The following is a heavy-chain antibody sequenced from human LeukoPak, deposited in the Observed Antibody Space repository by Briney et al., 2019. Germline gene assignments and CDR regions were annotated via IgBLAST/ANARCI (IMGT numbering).Heavy chain of an antibody. CDR1: GFTFSNYG. J-gene: IGHJ4*02. CDR2: ISNDGSNI. V-gene: IGHV3-30*18. CDR3: AKEGTAMASPYFDY. Sequence: GGSLRLSCATSGFTFSNYGMHWVRQAPGKGLEWVAVISNDGSNIQYADSAKGRFTISRDNSKNTVYLQMNSLRDEDTAMYYCAKEGTAMASPYFDYWGQGTLITVSS. D-gene: IGHD5-18*01.